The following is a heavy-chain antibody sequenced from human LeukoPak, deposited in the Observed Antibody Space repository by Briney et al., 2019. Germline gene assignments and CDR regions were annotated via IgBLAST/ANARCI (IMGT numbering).Heavy chain of an antibody. Sequence: GGSLRLSCAASGFTFSSYAMSWVRQAPGKGLEWVSVISGSGGSTYYADSVKGRFTISRDNSKNTLYLQMNSLRAEDTAVYYCAKDQLLWFGELRVVFDYWGQGTLVTVSS. J-gene: IGHJ4*02. V-gene: IGHV3-23*01. CDR3: AKDQLLWFGELRVVFDY. CDR2: ISGSGGST. D-gene: IGHD3-10*01. CDR1: GFTFSSYA.